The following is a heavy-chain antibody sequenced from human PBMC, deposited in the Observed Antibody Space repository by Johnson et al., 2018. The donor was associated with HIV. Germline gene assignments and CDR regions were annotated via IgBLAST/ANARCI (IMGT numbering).Heavy chain of an antibody. CDR1: GFTFSDYY. J-gene: IGHJ3*02. CDR3: AREARIVVVELSDAFDI. V-gene: IGHV3-7*01. CDR2: IKQDGSEK. D-gene: IGHD3-22*01. Sequence: MQLVESGGGLVKPGGSLRLSCAASGFTFSDYYMSWIRQAPGKGLEWVANIKQDGSEKYYVDSVKGRFTISRDNAKNSLYLQMNSLRAEDTAVYYCAREARIVVVELSDAFDIWGQGTMVTVSS.